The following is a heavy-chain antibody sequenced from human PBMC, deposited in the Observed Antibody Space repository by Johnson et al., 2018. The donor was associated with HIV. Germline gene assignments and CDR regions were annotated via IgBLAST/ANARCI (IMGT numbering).Heavy chain of an antibody. CDR1: GFTFSSYD. CDR3: ARDLWEANVFPGAFDI. CDR2: ISYDGTDK. V-gene: IGHV3-30*03. Sequence: QVLLVESGGGVVQPGRSRRLSCAASGFTFSSYDMHWVRQAPGKGMDWVAFISYDGTDKYYADSVKGRFNISRDNSKNALYLQMNSLRSEDTAVYYCARDLWEANVFPGAFDIWGQGTVVTVSS. J-gene: IGHJ3*02. D-gene: IGHD3-16*01.